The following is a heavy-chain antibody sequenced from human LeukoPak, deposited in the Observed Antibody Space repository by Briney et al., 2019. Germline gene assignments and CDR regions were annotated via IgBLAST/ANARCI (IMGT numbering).Heavy chain of an antibody. CDR2: ISSSSSYI. Sequence: GGSLRLSCAASGFTFSSYSMKWVRQAPGKGLEWVSSISSSSSYIYYADSVKGRFTISRDNAKHSLYLQMNSLRAVDTAVYYCASSVAVAGTRFYYYYMDVWGKGTTVTVSS. V-gene: IGHV3-21*04. CDR3: ASSVAVAGTRFYYYYMDV. CDR1: GFTFSSYS. D-gene: IGHD6-19*01. J-gene: IGHJ6*03.